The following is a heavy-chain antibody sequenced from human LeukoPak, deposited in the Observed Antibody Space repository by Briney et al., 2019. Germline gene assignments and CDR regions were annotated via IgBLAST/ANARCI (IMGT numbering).Heavy chain of an antibody. Sequence: ASVKVSCKASGYTFTGYYMHWVRQAPGQGLEWMGWIYPYSGDTNYAQNFQGRVTMTRDTSISTAYMELSGLKSDDTAVYYCARDRNSGSSLDIWGQGTMLTVSS. CDR1: GYTFTGYY. V-gene: IGHV1-2*02. J-gene: IGHJ3*02. D-gene: IGHD6-6*01. CDR3: ARDRNSGSSLDI. CDR2: IYPYSGDT.